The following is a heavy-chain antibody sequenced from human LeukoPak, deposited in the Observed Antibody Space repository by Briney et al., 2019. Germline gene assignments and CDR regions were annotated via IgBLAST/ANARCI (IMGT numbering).Heavy chain of an antibody. CDR2: IYYSGST. CDR3: ARDRSLVGATPRPLYYYYGMDV. CDR1: GGSISSSSYY. V-gene: IGHV4-39*07. D-gene: IGHD1-26*01. J-gene: IGHJ6*02. Sequence: SETLSLTCTVSGGSISSSSYYWGWIRQPPGKGLEWIGSIYYSGSTYYNPSLKSRVTISVDTSKNQFSLKLSSVTAADTAVYYCARDRSLVGATPRPLYYYYGMDVWGQGTTVTVSS.